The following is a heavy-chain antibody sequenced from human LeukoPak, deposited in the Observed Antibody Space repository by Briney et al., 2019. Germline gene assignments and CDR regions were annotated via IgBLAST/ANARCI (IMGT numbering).Heavy chain of an antibody. D-gene: IGHD6-13*01. CDR2: ISPFNGNT. Sequence: ASVKVSCKASGYTFTSYGFSWMRQAPGQGLEWMGWISPFNGNTVHARQFQGRVTMTSDTSTTTAYMELRSLRSDDTAVYYCARAVIPVAVKPAFDYWGQGTLVTVSS. V-gene: IGHV1-18*01. J-gene: IGHJ4*02. CDR3: ARAVIPVAVKPAFDY. CDR1: GYTFTSYG.